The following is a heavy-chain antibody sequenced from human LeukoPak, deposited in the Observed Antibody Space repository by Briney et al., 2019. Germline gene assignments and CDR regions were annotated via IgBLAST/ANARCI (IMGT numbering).Heavy chain of an antibody. Sequence: SETLSLTCTVSGASISGYYWSWIRRPPGQGLEWIGYIYYSGSTNYNPSLKSRVTISVDTSKNQFSLKLSFVNAADTAVYYCARHDQGQQLVPFDYWGQGTLLTVSS. D-gene: IGHD6-13*01. CDR3: ARHDQGQQLVPFDY. CDR1: GASISGYY. J-gene: IGHJ4*02. V-gene: IGHV4-59*08. CDR2: IYYSGST.